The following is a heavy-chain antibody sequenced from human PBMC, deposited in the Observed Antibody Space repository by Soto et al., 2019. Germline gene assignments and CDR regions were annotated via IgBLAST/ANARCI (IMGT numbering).Heavy chain of an antibody. CDR1: GFSFSSYS. Sequence: KTGGSLRLSCAASGFSFSSYSMNWVRQAPGKGLEWVSSISSSSGDIYHADSVKGRFTISRDNAKNSLYLQLNSLRVEDTAVYYCARHYGGYYFDYWGKGTLVTVSS. CDR2: ISSSSGDI. V-gene: IGHV3-21*01. D-gene: IGHD3-10*01. CDR3: ARHYGGYYFDY. J-gene: IGHJ4*02.